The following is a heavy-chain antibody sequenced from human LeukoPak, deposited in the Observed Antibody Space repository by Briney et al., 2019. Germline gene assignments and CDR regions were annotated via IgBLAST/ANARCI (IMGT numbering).Heavy chain of an antibody. V-gene: IGHV3-30*18. J-gene: IGHJ3*02. CDR3: AKASMIVVAPNDAFDI. CDR2: ISYDGSNK. Sequence: GGSLRLSCAASGFTFSSYGMHWVCQAPGKGLEWVAVISYDGSNKYYADSVKGRFTISRDNSKNTLYLQMNSLRAEDTAVYYCAKASMIVVAPNDAFDIWGQGTMVTVSS. CDR1: GFTFSSYG. D-gene: IGHD3-22*01.